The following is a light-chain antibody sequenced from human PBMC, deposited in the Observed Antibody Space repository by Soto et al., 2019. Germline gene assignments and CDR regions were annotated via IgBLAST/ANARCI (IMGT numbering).Light chain of an antibody. J-gene: IGKJ1*01. CDR1: QSISTW. V-gene: IGKV1-5*03. CDR2: KAS. Sequence: DIQVTQSPSTLSASVGDRGTITCRASQSISTWLAWFQQKPGRDPKDLISKASTLESGVPSRFSGDGSGTEFALTISSLQTDDLATYYCQQLGAGSPWTFGQGTKVELK. CDR3: QQLGAGSPWT.